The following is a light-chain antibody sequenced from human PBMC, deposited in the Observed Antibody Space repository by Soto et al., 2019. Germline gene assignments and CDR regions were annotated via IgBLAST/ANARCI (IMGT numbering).Light chain of an antibody. J-gene: IGLJ1*01. CDR3: CSYSGSRTSPYV. CDR2: EGS. Sequence: QSALTQPASVSGSPGQSITISCTGTSSDVGTYDRVSWYQQHPGKAPKLIVYEGSKRPSGVSNRFSGSKSGNTASLTISGLQAEDEADYYCCSYSGSRTSPYVIGTGTKVTVL. CDR1: SSDVGTYDR. V-gene: IGLV2-23*01.